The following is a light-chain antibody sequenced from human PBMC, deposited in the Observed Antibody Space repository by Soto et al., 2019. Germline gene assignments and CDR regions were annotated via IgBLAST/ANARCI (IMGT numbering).Light chain of an antibody. CDR1: QNIGSF. CDR3: QQGSTTPIT. CDR2: SAF. J-gene: IGKJ5*01. Sequence: DIQMTQSPSTLSAYIVDRVTITCRASQNIGSFLNWYQQKPGEAPRLLVYSAFRIQSGVPSRFNASGSGTDFTLSISSLQPEDFSTYYCQQGSTTPITFGLGTRLEIK. V-gene: IGKV1-39*01.